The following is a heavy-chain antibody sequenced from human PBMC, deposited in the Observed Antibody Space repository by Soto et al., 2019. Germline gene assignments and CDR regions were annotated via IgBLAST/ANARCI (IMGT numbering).Heavy chain of an antibody. V-gene: IGHV3-23*01. CDR3: ARSSGWYSGAFDI. CDR2: ISGSGGST. Sequence: GGSLRLSCAASGFTFSSYAMSWVRQAPGKGLEWVSAISGSGGSTYYADSVKGRFTISRDNSKNTLYLQMNSLRAEDTAVYYCARSSGWYSGAFDIWGQGTMVTVSS. CDR1: GFTFSSYA. J-gene: IGHJ3*02. D-gene: IGHD6-19*01.